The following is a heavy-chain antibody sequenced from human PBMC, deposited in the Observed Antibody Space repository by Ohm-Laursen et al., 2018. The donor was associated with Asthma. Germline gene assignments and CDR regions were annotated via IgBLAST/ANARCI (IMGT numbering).Heavy chain of an antibody. CDR2: INSDFGTS. CDR1: GGTFTNYV. D-gene: IGHD2-15*01. CDR3: ARKAGACITSNCYSLDF. J-gene: IGHJ4*02. V-gene: IGHV1-69*05. Sequence: SEKLSCQAFGGTFTNYVIGWVRQAPGEGLEWMGRINSDFGTSTYAQKFHDRFTITTDESTSTVYMTLSSLTSEDTAVYYCARKAGACITSNCYSLDFWGQGTLVTVSS.